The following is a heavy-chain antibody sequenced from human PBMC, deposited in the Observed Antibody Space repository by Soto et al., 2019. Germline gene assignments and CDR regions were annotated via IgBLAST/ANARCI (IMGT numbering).Heavy chain of an antibody. CDR3: ARGRGSSSSVFWGTTQAPYSNMDV. D-gene: IGHD6-6*01. J-gene: IGHJ6*02. Sequence: PSETLSLTCTVSGASIGSSYWSWIRQPPGKGLEWMGYIFYTGSTNYSPSLNGRVSITIDPSKNQLSLTLRSVTAADTAVYYCARGRGSSSSVFWGTTQAPYSNMDVWGQGTTVTVSS. CDR2: IFYTGST. V-gene: IGHV4-59*01. CDR1: GASIGSSY.